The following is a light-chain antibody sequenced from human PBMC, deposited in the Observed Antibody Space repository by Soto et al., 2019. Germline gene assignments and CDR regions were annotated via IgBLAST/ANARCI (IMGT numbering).Light chain of an antibody. Sequence: DIQMTQSPSTLSASVADRVTITCRASQNIYRWLAWYQQKPGKAPKLLIHKASSLQSGVPSRLSGSGSGTERNLTMSSMSPDECATDLCHHYHSYCQFAQGTQLEIK. CDR2: KAS. CDR3: HHYHSYCQ. J-gene: IGKJ5*01. CDR1: QNIYRW. V-gene: IGKV1-5*03.